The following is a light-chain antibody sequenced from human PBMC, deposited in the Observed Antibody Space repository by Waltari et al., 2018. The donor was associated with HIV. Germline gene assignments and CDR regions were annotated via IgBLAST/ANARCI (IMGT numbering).Light chain of an antibody. CDR2: DDA. CDR1: SSNVGASY. Sequence: QSVLTQPPSVSAAPGQKVTISCSGGSSNVGASYVSWYQQLPGAAPKLLIFDDAQRPSGIPARFSGSKSGTSATLGITGLQTGDEADYYCATWDNRLTTVLFGGGTKLTVL. J-gene: IGLJ2*01. V-gene: IGLV1-51*01. CDR3: ATWDNRLTTVL.